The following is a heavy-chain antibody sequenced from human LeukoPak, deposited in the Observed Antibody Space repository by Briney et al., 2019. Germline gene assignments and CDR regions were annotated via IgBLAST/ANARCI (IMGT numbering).Heavy chain of an antibody. CDR1: GFTFNRYW. J-gene: IGHJ5*02. D-gene: IGHD6-19*01. V-gene: IGHV3-74*01. Sequence: GGSLRLSCAASGFTFNRYWMHWVRQVPGKGLVWVSRINSDGSSTTYADSVKGRFTISRDNSKNTLYLQMNGLRAEDTAVYYCAKGTAVVWYNWFDPWGQGTLVTVSS. CDR3: AKGTAVVWYNWFDP. CDR2: INSDGSST.